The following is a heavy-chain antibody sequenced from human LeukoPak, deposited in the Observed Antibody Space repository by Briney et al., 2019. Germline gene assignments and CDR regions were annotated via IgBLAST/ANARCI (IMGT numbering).Heavy chain of an antibody. CDR3: ASRGFWSGYYFDY. CDR1: GGTFSSYA. V-gene: IGHV1-69*05. D-gene: IGHD3-3*01. J-gene: IGHJ4*02. Sequence: SVKVSCKASGGTFSSYAISWVRQAPGQGLEWMGGIIPIFGTADYAQKFQGRVTITTDESTSTAYMEPSSLRSEDTAVYYCASRGFWSGYYFDYWGQGTLVTVSS. CDR2: IIPIFGTA.